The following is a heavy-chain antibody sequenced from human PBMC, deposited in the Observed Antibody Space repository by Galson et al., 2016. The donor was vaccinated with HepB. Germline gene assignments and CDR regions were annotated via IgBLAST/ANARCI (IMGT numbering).Heavy chain of an antibody. Sequence: SVKVSCKASGYTFTRYYMHWVRQAPGQGLEWMGFINPTGGSTSYAQKFEGRVTMTGDTSTSTVYMEVNSLRSEDTAIYYCARDDNDFWSASGSPLKYYFGFWGQGTLVTVSS. CDR1: GYTFTRYY. CDR3: ARDDNDFWSASGSPLKYYFGF. D-gene: IGHD3-3*01. V-gene: IGHV1-46*01. J-gene: IGHJ4*02. CDR2: INPTGGST.